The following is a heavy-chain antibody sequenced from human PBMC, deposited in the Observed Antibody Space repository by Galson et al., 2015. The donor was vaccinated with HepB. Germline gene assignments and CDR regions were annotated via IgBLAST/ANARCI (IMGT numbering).Heavy chain of an antibody. CDR3: ARPYSSSWYDAFDI. CDR1: GYTFTSYA. CDR2: INAGNGNT. V-gene: IGHV1-3*01. D-gene: IGHD6-13*01. Sequence: SVKVSCKASGYTFTSYAMHWVRQAPGQRLEWMGWINAGNGNTKYSQKFQGRVTITRDTSASTAYMELSSLRSEDTAVYYCARPYSSSWYDAFDIWGQGTMVTVSS. J-gene: IGHJ3*02.